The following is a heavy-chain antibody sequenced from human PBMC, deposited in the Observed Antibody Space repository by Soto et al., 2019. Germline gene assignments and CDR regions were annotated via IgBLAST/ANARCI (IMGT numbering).Heavy chain of an antibody. CDR3: ARDASLIVDAFDM. D-gene: IGHD3-16*02. V-gene: IGHV4-59*11. Sequence: SETLCLTCSVFGGSINSLYWSWIRQHPGRGLEWIGYIYYSGSTNYNPSLKSRVTISVDTSKNQFSLKLSSVTAADTAVYYCARDASLIVDAFDMWGQGTMVTVSS. J-gene: IGHJ3*02. CDR2: IYYSGST. CDR1: GGSINSLY.